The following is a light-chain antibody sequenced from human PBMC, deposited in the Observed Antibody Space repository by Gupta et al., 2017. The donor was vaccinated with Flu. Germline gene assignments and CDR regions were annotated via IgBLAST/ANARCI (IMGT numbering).Light chain of an antibody. Sequence: EIVFTQSPDTLSLSPGERASLACRASQSVSSNSLAWYKQNPGQPPRLLIYGASTSDTGITDRFSGSRSGTEFPLTISIRELEDFAVYYFQRNWHTAPLTSGQGTPLDIK. J-gene: IGKJ5*01. CDR1: QSVSSNS. V-gene: IGKV3-20*01. CDR2: GAS. CDR3: QRNWHTAPLT.